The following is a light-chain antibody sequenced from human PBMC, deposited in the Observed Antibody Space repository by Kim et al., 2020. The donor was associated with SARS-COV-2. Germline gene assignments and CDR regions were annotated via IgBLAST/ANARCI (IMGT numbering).Light chain of an antibody. V-gene: IGLV1-44*01. CDR1: WTNVGSHI. CDR3: ATWDNTLNAWV. Sequence: QSVLTQPPSASETPGQRVTISCSGSWTNVGSHIVNWFQQLPGTAPKLLMYNDDQRPSGVPDRFSGSRSGTSASLAISGLQSADEADYYCATWDNTLNAWVFGGGTKVTVL. CDR2: NDD. J-gene: IGLJ3*02.